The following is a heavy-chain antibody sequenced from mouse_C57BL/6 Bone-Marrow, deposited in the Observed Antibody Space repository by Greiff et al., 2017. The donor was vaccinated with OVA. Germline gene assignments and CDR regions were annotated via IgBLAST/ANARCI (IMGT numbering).Heavy chain of an antibody. CDR2: IYPGDGDT. CDR1: GYAFSGSW. V-gene: IGHV1-82*01. J-gene: IGHJ1*03. Sequence: QVQLKESGPELVKPGASVKISCKASGYAFSGSWMNWVKQRPGKGLEWIGRIYPGDGDTNYNGKFKGKATLTADKSSSTAYMQLSSLTSEDSAVYFCAGGRPRYFDVWGTGTTVTVSS. CDR3: AGGRPRYFDV.